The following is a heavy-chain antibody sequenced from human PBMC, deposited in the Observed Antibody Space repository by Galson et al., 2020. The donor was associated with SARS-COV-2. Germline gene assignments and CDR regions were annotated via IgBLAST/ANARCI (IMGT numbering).Heavy chain of an antibody. Sequence: GESLKISCAASGFTFSNYDMSWVCQAPGKGLEWVSTIDRSGGGTFYVDSVKGRFTVSRDNSKNTLSLQMTSLGADDTALYYCAKDPGYSYGTYFDFWGQGTLVTVSS. J-gene: IGHJ4*02. CDR3: AKDPGYSYGTYFDF. CDR1: GFTFSNYD. V-gene: IGHV3-23*01. CDR2: IDRSGGGT. D-gene: IGHD5-18*01.